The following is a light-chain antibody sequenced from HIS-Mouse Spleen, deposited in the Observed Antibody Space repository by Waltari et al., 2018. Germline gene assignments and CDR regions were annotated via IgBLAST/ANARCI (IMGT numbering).Light chain of an antibody. Sequence: DIVLTQSPATLSLSPGERATLSCRARQSVSSYLAWYQQKPGQAPRLLIYDASNRATGIPARFSGSGSGTDLTLTISSLEPEDFAVYYCQQRSNWPYTFGQGTKLEIK. CDR1: QSVSSY. CDR2: DAS. V-gene: IGKV3-11*01. J-gene: IGKJ2*01. CDR3: QQRSNWPYT.